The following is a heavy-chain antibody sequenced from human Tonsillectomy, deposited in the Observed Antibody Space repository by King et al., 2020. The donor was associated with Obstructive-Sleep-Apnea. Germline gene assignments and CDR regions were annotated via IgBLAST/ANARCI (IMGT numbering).Heavy chain of an antibody. CDR2: IHSAGTQN. CDR3: VSCSSSNCLAAFDI. D-gene: IGHD2-2*01. Sequence: VQLVESGGNVVQPGGSLRLSCSASGFPFLSDAMHWVRQAPGKGLGWVSFIHSAGTQNVYGDSVKGRFTISRDNSKNTLSPQINSRTTEDTAVYYCVSCSSSNCLAAFDIWGQGTLVTVSS. V-gene: IGHV3-30*02. CDR1: GFPFLSDA. J-gene: IGHJ3*02.